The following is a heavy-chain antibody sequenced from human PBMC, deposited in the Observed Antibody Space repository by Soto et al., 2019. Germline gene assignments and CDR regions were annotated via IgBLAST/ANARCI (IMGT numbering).Heavy chain of an antibody. CDR3: ARTYGDYENWFDP. J-gene: IGHJ5*02. Sequence: GTSVKLSCKACGDSFTSYGISWVRQAPGQGLEWMGGIIPIFGTANYAQKFQGRVTITADESTSTAYMELSSLRSEDTAVYYCARTYGDYENWFDPWGQGTLVTVSS. CDR2: IIPIFGTA. D-gene: IGHD4-17*01. V-gene: IGHV1-69*13. CDR1: GDSFTSYG.